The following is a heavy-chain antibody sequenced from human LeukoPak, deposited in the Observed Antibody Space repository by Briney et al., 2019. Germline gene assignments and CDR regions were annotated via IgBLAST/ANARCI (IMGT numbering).Heavy chain of an antibody. CDR3: ARGPYSSGWYWVY. D-gene: IGHD6-19*01. Sequence: ASVKVSCKASVYTFTSYDISWVRQAAGQGLEWMGWMNPNSGNTGYAQKFQGRVTMTRNTSISTAYMELSSLRSEDTAVYYCARGPYSSGWYWVYWGQGTLVTVSS. V-gene: IGHV1-8*01. CDR2: MNPNSGNT. J-gene: IGHJ4*02. CDR1: VYTFTSYD.